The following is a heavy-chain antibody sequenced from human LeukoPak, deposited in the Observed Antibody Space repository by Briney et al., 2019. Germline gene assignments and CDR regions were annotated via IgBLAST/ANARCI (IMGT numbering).Heavy chain of an antibody. CDR3: ARDHWNDFRPWAFDI. CDR2: INPNSGGT. J-gene: IGHJ3*02. CDR1: GYTFTGYY. D-gene: IGHD1-1*01. V-gene: IGHV1-2*02. Sequence: GASVKVSCKASGYTFTGYYMHWVRQAPGQRLEWMGWINPNSGGTNYAQKFQGRVTMTRHTSISTAYMELSRLRSDDTAVYYCARDHWNDFRPWAFDIWGQGTMVTVSS.